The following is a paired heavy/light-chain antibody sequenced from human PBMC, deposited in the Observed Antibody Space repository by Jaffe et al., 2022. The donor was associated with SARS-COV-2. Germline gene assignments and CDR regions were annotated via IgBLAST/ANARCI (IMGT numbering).Heavy chain of an antibody. CDR1: GFTFSSYV. D-gene: IGHD3-16*01. J-gene: IGHJ5*02. CDR3: AKKVTIGGHNWFDP. Sequence: EVQLLESGGGLVQPGGSLRLSCAASGFTFSSYVMTWVRQAPGKGLKWVSIINGGGDITYYADSVKGRFTISRDNSKNTLYLQMNSLRAEDTALYYCAKKVTIGGHNWFDPWGQGTLVTVSS. V-gene: IGHV3-23*01. CDR2: INGGGDIT.
Light chain of an antibody. CDR1: QGISRW. V-gene: IGKV1D-12*01. CDR3: QHDNSFPLT. J-gene: IGKJ4*01. Sequence: DIQMTQSPSSVSASVGDSVTITCRASQGISRWLAWYQQKPGKAPKLLIYDASTLQSGVPSRFSGTGSGTEFALTISSLQPEDFATYYCQHDNSFPLTFGGGTKVEIK. CDR2: DAS.